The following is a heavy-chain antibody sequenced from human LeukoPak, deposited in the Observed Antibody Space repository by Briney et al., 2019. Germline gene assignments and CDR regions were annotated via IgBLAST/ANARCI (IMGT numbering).Heavy chain of an antibody. V-gene: IGHV3-30*18. CDR1: GFTFSSYG. CDR3: AKDRVTVVRGVIIIDAFDI. Sequence: GRSLRLSCAASGFTFSSYGMHCVRQAPGKGLEWVAVISYEGSNKYYADSVKGRFTISRDNSQNTLYLQLDSLRAEHTAVYYCAKDRVTVVRGVIIIDAFDIWGQGPMITVSS. D-gene: IGHD3-10*01. CDR2: ISYEGSNK. J-gene: IGHJ3*02.